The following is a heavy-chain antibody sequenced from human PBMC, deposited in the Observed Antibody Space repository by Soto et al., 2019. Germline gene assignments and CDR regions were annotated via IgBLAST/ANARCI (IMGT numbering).Heavy chain of an antibody. D-gene: IGHD5-18*01. Sequence: HPGGSLRLSCAASGFTFSTFWVHWVRQAPGKGLVWVSRISSDGSRTSYADSVKGRFTISRDNAKNTLYLQMNSLRAEDTAIYYCARVYSSLSSYDYWGQGTLVTVSS. CDR1: GFTFSTFW. V-gene: IGHV3-74*01. J-gene: IGHJ4*02. CDR3: ARVYSSLSSYDY. CDR2: ISSDGSRT.